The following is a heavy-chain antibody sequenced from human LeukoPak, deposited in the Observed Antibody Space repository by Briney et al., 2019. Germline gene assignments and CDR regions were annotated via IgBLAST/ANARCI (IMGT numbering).Heavy chain of an antibody. J-gene: IGHJ4*02. CDR3: ARHRVTHFDY. Sequence: GSLRLSCAASGFTFSSYWMSWVRQAPGKGLEWVAKINQDASETYYVDFVKGRFSISRDNAKNSLSLQMNSLRAEDTAVYYCARHRVTHFDYWGQGTLVTVS. CDR2: INQDASET. V-gene: IGHV3-7*01. CDR1: GFTFSSYW. D-gene: IGHD2-21*02.